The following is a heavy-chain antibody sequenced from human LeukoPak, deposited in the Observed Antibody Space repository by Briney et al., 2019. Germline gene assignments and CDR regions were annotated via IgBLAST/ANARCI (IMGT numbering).Heavy chain of an antibody. D-gene: IGHD2/OR15-2a*01. V-gene: IGHV3-53*05. CDR1: GFTVSSNY. J-gene: IGHJ6*02. CDR3: AKDLSLAFVSNYYYYYGMDV. CDR2: IYSGGST. Sequence: GGSLRLSCAASGFTVSSNYMSWVRQAPGKGLEWVSVIYSGGSTYYADSVKGRFTISRDNSKNTLYLQMNSLRAEDTAVYYCAKDLSLAFVSNYYYYYGMDVWGQGTTVTVSS.